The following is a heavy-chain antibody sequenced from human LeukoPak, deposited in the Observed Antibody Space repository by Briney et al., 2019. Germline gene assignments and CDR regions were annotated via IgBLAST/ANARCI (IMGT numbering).Heavy chain of an antibody. Sequence: GGSLRLSCAASGFTFSDYWMSWVRQAPGKGLEWVASIKQDGSEKYYVDSVKGRFTISRDSAKNSLYLQMNSLRADDTAVYYCARNRYSSGWSTKTFDNWGQGTLVTVSS. V-gene: IGHV3-7*01. CDR1: GFTFSDYW. D-gene: IGHD6-19*01. CDR3: ARNRYSSGWSTKTFDN. J-gene: IGHJ4*02. CDR2: IKQDGSEK.